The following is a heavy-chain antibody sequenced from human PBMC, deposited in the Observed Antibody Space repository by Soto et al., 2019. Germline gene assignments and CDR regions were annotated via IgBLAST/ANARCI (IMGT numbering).Heavy chain of an antibody. Sequence: QVHLVQSGAEVKKPGSSVKVSCKASGGTFSNHAINWVRQAPGQGLEWMGRIIPIFTTTNYAQKFQGRVTITAYESTITAYMELSSLKYYDTDIYYCAREVAADGTFREDVFDIWGQGTMVTVSS. CDR1: GGTFSNHA. CDR2: IIPIFTTT. J-gene: IGHJ3*02. CDR3: AREVAADGTFREDVFDI. V-gene: IGHV1-69*12. D-gene: IGHD6-13*01.